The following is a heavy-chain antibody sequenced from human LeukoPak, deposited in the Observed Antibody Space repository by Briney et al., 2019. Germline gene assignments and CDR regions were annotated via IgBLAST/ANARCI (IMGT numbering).Heavy chain of an antibody. J-gene: IGHJ4*02. V-gene: IGHV1-8*01. Sequence: ASVKVSCKVSGYIFSSNDINWVRQAAGQGLEWMGWMNPNSGDTGYTQKFQGRVAMTRSTSITTAYMELSSLRSEDTAVYYCARGPFGSGSFLDYWGQGTLVTVSS. CDR2: MNPNSGDT. CDR3: ARGPFGSGSFLDY. CDR1: GYIFSSND. D-gene: IGHD3-10*01.